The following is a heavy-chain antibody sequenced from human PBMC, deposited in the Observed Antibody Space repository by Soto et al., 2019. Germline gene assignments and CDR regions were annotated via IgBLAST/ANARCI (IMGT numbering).Heavy chain of an antibody. J-gene: IGHJ4*02. CDR3: ARGEGDYGDDCIDY. Sequence: QVQLVESGGGVVQPGRSLRLSCAASGFTFSSYGMHWVRQAPGKGLEWVAVIWYDGSNKYYADSVKGRFTISRDNSKNTLYLQMNSLRAEDTAVYYCARGEGDYGDDCIDYWGQGTLVTVSS. V-gene: IGHV3-33*01. CDR2: IWYDGSNK. D-gene: IGHD4-17*01. CDR1: GFTFSSYG.